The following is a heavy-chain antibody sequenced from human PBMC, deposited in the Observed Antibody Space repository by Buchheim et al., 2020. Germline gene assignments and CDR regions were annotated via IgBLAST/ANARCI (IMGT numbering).Heavy chain of an antibody. V-gene: IGHV4-34*01. CDR2: INHSGST. D-gene: IGHD6-19*01. CDR3: ASLKYGYSSAFLPFDY. J-gene: IGHJ4*02. CDR1: GGSFSGYY. Sequence: QVQLQQWGAGLLKPSETLSLTCAVYGGSFSGYYWSWIRQPPGKGLEWIGEINHSGSTNYNPSLKSRVTISVDTAKNQFSLMLSSVTAADTAVYYCASLKYGYSSAFLPFDYWGQGTL.